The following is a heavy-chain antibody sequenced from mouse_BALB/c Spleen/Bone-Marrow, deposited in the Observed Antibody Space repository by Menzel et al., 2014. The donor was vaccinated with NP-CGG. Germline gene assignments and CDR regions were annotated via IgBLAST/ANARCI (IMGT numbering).Heavy chain of an antibody. Sequence: EVQLQQSGGGLVQPGGSRKLSCAASGFTFSSFGMHWVRQAPEKGLEWVAYISSGSSTIFYADTVKSRFTISRDNPKNTLFLQMTSLRSEDTAIYYCTRGGNWEDFDYWGQGTTLTVSS. CDR2: ISSGSSTI. V-gene: IGHV5-17*02. CDR3: TRGGNWEDFDY. D-gene: IGHD4-1*01. CDR1: GFTFSSFG. J-gene: IGHJ2*01.